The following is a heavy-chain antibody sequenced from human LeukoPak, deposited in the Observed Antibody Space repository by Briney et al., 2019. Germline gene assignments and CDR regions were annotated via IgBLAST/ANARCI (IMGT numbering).Heavy chain of an antibody. CDR1: GYTFTTYY. CDR2: INPSGGST. Sequence: ASVKVSCKASGYTFTTYYMHWVRRAPGQGLEWMGIINPSGGSTSYAQKFQGRVTVTRDMSTSTAYMELSSLRSEDTAVYYCARDAPGYGDEIYYFDYWGQGTLVTVSS. J-gene: IGHJ4*02. CDR3: ARDAPGYGDEIYYFDY. V-gene: IGHV1-46*01. D-gene: IGHD4-17*01.